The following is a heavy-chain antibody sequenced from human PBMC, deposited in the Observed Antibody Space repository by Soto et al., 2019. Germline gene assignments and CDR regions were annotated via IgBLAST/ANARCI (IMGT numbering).Heavy chain of an antibody. CDR1: GFTFSSYA. V-gene: IGHV3-23*01. CDR2: ISGSGGST. Sequence: GGSLRLSCAASGFTFSSYAMSWVRQAPGKGLEWVSAISGSGGSTYYADSVKGRFTISRDNSKNTLYLQMNSLRAEDTAVYYCAKDLGSVVVVAATPFDYWGQGTLVTVSS. D-gene: IGHD2-15*01. CDR3: AKDLGSVVVVAATPFDY. J-gene: IGHJ4*02.